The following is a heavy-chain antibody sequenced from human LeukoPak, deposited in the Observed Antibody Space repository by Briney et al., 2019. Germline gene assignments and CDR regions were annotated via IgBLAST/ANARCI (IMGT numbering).Heavy chain of an antibody. CDR2: IDHTGIS. CDR1: DDSITIYY. J-gene: IGHJ3*02. V-gene: IGHV4-59*01. CDR3: ARAETSGWHFDI. D-gene: IGHD3-3*01. Sequence: KTSETLSLTCTVSDDSITIYYWSWIRQPPGKGLEWIGYIDHTGISNYNPSLNSRVTISRDTSKNQFSLRLSSVTSADTAVYYCARAETSGWHFDIWGQGTMVTVSS.